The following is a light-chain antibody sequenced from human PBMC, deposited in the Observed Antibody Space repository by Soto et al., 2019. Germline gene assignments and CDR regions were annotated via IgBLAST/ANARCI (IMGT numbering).Light chain of an antibody. CDR1: QSVNIN. CDR3: QQYGSSPRT. CDR2: GAS. Sequence: EIVMTQSPATLSVSPGERATLSCRASQSVNINLAWYQQKPGQAPRLLIYGASTRATGIPARFSGSGSGADFTLTISRLEPEDFAVYYCQQYGSSPRTFGQGTKVDIK. J-gene: IGKJ1*01. V-gene: IGKV3-15*01.